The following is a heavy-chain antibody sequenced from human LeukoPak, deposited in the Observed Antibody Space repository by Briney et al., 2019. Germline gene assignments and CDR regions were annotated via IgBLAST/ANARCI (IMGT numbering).Heavy chain of an antibody. D-gene: IGHD3-10*01. CDR2: IYTSGST. Sequence: PSETLSLTCTVSGGSISSYYWSCIRQPAGKGLEWIGRIYTSGSTNYNPSLKSRVTMSVDTSKNQFSLKLSSVTAADTAVYYCASDGADYYGSGSYSPSWGQGTLVTVSS. V-gene: IGHV4-4*07. CDR3: ASDGADYYGSGSYSPS. J-gene: IGHJ5*02. CDR1: GGSISSYY.